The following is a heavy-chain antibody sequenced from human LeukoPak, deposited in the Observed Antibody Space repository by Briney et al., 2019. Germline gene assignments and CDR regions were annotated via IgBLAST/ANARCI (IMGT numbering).Heavy chain of an antibody. D-gene: IGHD4-17*01. Sequence: GGSLRLSCAASGFTFSNAWMNWVRQAPGKGLEWVGRIKSKTDGGTTDYAAPVKGRFTVSRDDSKNTLYLQMNSLKTEDTAVYYCAKKFTGTTVISGDYFDYWGQGTLVTVSS. CDR3: AKKFTGTTVISGDYFDY. J-gene: IGHJ4*01. CDR1: GFTFSNAW. CDR2: IKSKTDGGTT. V-gene: IGHV3-15*07.